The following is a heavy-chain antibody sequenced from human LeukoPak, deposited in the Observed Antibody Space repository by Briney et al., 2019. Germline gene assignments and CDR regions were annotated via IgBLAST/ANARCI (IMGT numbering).Heavy chain of an antibody. V-gene: IGHV4-31*03. J-gene: IGHJ4*02. D-gene: IGHD2-15*01. CDR3: ARDRGPDCSGGSCWDY. Sequence: SETLSLTCTVSGGSISSGGYYWSWIRQHPGEGLEWIGYIYYSGSTYYNPSLKSRVSISVDTSKNQFSLKLTSVTAADTAVYYCARDRGPDCSGGSCWDYWGQGTLVTVSS. CDR2: IYYSGST. CDR1: GGSISSGGYY.